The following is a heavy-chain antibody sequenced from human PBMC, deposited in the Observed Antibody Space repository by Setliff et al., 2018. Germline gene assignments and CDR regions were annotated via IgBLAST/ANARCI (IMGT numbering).Heavy chain of an antibody. CDR3: ARDGRVAATRGYGMDV. V-gene: IGHV3-21*01. Sequence: PGGSLRLPCAASGFTFSSDPMNWVRQAPGKGLEWVSSISSSSSYIYYADSVKGRFTISRDNAKNSLYLQMNSLRAEDTAVYYCARDGRVAATRGYGMDVWGQGTTVTVSS. D-gene: IGHD2-15*01. CDR1: GFTFSSDP. CDR2: ISSSSSYI. J-gene: IGHJ6*02.